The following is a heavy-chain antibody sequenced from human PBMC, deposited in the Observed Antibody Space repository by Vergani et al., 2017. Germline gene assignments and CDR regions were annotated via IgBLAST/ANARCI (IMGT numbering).Heavy chain of an antibody. CDR1: GYTFTDYF. Sequence: QVQLVQSGAEVKKPGASVKVSCKASGYTFTDYFMHWVRQAPGQGLEWMGWINPTSGGTNYAQKFQGRVTMTRDTSISTAYMELSNLRSDDTAVYYCARVGTSSNRDYFDCWGQGTLVTVSS. D-gene: IGHD2-2*01. CDR2: INPTSGGT. V-gene: IGHV1-2*02. CDR3: ARVGTSSNRDYFDC. J-gene: IGHJ4*02.